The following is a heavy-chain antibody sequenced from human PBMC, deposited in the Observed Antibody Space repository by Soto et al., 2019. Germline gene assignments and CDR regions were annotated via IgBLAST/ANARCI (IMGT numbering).Heavy chain of an antibody. Sequence: QVQLQESGPGLVKPSETLSLTCTVSGGSVSSGSYYWSWIRQPPGKGLEWIGYIYYSGSTNYNPSLKSRVTISVDTSKNQFSLKLSSVTAADTAVYYCARVRTMFRGYYGMDVWGQGTTVTVSS. CDR1: GGSVSSGSYY. J-gene: IGHJ6*02. D-gene: IGHD3-10*02. V-gene: IGHV4-61*01. CDR2: IYYSGST. CDR3: ARVRTMFRGYYGMDV.